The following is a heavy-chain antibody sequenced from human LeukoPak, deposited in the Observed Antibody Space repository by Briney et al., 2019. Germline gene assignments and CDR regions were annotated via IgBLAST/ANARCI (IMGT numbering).Heavy chain of an antibody. CDR3: ARGGGNSGSATDR. J-gene: IGHJ5*02. CDR1: GGSISSYE. D-gene: IGHD5-12*01. V-gene: IGHV4-59*12. Sequence: SETLSLTCTVSGGSISSYEWSWIRKPPGRGLEWIGYIYYSGTTNYNPSLKSRLTISGETSQNQLPLELSSVAAADTAVYYCARGGGNSGSATDRWGQGTLVTVSS. CDR2: IYYSGTT.